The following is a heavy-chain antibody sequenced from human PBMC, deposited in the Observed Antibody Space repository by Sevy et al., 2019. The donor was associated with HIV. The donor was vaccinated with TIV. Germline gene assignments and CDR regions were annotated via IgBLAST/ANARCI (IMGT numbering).Heavy chain of an antibody. J-gene: IGHJ6*02. D-gene: IGHD2-2*01. CDR2: IKQDGSEK. CDR3: ARDIVVVPAAEYYYYYGMDV. V-gene: IGHV3-7*01. Sequence: GGSLRLSCGVSGFTFSSYAMSWVRQAPGKGLEWVANIKQDGSEKYYVDSVKGRFTISRDNAKNSLYLQMNSLRAEDTAVYYCARDIVVVPAAEYYYYYGMDVWGQGTTVTVSS. CDR1: GFTFSSYA.